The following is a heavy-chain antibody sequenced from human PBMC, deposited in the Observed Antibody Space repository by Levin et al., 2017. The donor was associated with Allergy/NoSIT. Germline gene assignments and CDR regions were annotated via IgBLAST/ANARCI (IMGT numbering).Heavy chain of an antibody. V-gene: IGHV3-15*01. CDR3: TYGDFDVWSGYYSFEY. J-gene: IGHJ4*02. Sequence: GGSLRLSCAASGFTFTNAWMNWVRQAPGKGLEWVGLIKTNADGGTIDYAAPVKDRFTISRDDSHSTLYLHMNSLKSEDTAVYYCTYGDFDVWSGYYSFEYWGQGALVTVSS. CDR1: GFTFTNAW. CDR2: IKTNADGGTI. D-gene: IGHD3-3*01.